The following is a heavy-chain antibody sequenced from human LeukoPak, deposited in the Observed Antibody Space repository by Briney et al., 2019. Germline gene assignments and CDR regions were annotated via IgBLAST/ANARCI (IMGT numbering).Heavy chain of an antibody. Sequence: GGSLRLSCEPSGFSLRSFWMNWVRQAPGKGPEWVANINQEGSEKYYGDSVKGRFTISRDNAKNTLYLEMNSLRAENTAVYYCARVRFLEWSDYWGQGTLVTVSS. CDR2: INQEGSEK. J-gene: IGHJ4*02. V-gene: IGHV3-7*01. CDR1: GFSLRSFW. CDR3: ARVRFLEWSDY. D-gene: IGHD3-3*01.